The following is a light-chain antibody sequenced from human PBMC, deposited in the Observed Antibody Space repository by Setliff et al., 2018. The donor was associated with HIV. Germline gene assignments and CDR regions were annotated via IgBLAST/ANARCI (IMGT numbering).Light chain of an antibody. CDR3: CSYGSGDIWV. J-gene: IGLJ3*02. CDR1: GSDVGNTLS. CDR2: EVD. V-gene: IGLV2-23*02. Sequence: ALAQPASVSGSPGQSITISCTGSGSDVGNTLSVSWYQQNVGEVPKLLIYEVDRRPSGISHRFSGSKSGNTASLTISGLQVEDEADYYCCSYGSGDIWVFGGGTKVTVL.